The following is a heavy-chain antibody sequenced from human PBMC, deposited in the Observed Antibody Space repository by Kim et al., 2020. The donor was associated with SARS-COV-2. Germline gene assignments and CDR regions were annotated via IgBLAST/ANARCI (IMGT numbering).Heavy chain of an antibody. CDR1: GGSISSYY. D-gene: IGHD6-19*01. CDR3: ARGIERPYSSGWYVAFDI. Sequence: SETLSLTCTVSGGSISSYYWSWIRQPPGKGLEWIGYIYYSGSTNYNPSLKSRVTISVDTSKNQFSLKLSSVTAADTAVYYCARGIERPYSSGWYVAFDIWGQGTMVTVSS. CDR2: IYYSGST. V-gene: IGHV4-59*01. J-gene: IGHJ3*02.